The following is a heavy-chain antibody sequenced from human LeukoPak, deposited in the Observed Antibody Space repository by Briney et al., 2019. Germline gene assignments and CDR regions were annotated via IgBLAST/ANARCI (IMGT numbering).Heavy chain of an antibody. CDR2: IYHGGNT. V-gene: IGHV4-4*02. CDR1: GASISSSNW. Sequence: PSGTLSLTCAVSGASISSSNWWSWVRPPPGKGLEGIGEIYHGGNTNYNSSLKSRITISVDKSKNQFSLKLSSVTAADTAVYYCARDLKATGHYFDYWGQGTLVTVSS. D-gene: IGHD1-26*01. J-gene: IGHJ4*02. CDR3: ARDLKATGHYFDY.